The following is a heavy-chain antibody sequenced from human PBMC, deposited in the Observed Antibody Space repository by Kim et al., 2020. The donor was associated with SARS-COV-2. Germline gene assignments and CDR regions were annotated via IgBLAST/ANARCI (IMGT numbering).Heavy chain of an antibody. CDR2: IIPIFGTA. CDR3: ARISDIAAISLFFDY. Sequence: SVKVSCKASGGTFSSYAISWVRQAPGQGLEWMGGIIPIFGTANYAQKFQGRVTITADESTSTAYMELSSLRSEDMAVYYCARISDIAAISLFFDYWGQGTLVTVSS. V-gene: IGHV1-69*13. CDR1: GGTFSSYA. D-gene: IGHD6-6*01. J-gene: IGHJ4*02.